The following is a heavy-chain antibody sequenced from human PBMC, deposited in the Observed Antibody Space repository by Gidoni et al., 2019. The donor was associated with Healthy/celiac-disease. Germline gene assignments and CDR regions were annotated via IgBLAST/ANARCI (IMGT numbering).Heavy chain of an antibody. J-gene: IGHJ6*02. CDR2: IWYDGSNK. CDR3: ARDQYSSGWNYGMDV. D-gene: IGHD6-19*01. Sequence: QVLLVESVVGVVQAGRSLRLSCAASGVPFRRYGMQWVRQAPGKGLEWVAVIWYDGSNKYYADSVKGRFTISRDNSKNTLYLQMNSLRAEDTAVYYCARDQYSSGWNYGMDVWGQGTTVTVSS. CDR1: GVPFRRYG. V-gene: IGHV3-33*01.